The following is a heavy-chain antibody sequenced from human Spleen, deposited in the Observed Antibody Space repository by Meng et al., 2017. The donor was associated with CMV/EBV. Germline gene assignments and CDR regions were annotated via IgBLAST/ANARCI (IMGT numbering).Heavy chain of an antibody. Sequence: GESLKISCAASGFTFSSYWMHWVRQGPGKGLEWVSSISSSSSYIYYADSVKGRFTISRDNAKNSLYLQMNSLRAEDTAVYYCATYYDFWSGNQRSYGMDVWGQGTTVTVSS. CDR2: ISSSSSYI. V-gene: IGHV3-21*01. J-gene: IGHJ6*02. CDR1: GFTFSSYW. D-gene: IGHD3-3*01. CDR3: ATYYDFWSGNQRSYGMDV.